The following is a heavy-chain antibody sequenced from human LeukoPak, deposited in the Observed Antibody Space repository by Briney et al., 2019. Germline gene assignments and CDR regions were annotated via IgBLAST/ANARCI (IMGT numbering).Heavy chain of an antibody. Sequence: SPTLSLTCAISGDSVSSNSAAWNWISQSPSRGLEWLGRTYYRSKWYNDYAVSVKSRITINPDTSKNQFSLQLNSVTPEDTAVYYCARDPSRYRAPNLDAFDIWGQGTMVTVSS. D-gene: IGHD1-26*01. CDR3: ARDPSRYRAPNLDAFDI. CDR2: TYYRSKWYN. V-gene: IGHV6-1*01. CDR1: GDSVSSNSAA. J-gene: IGHJ3*02.